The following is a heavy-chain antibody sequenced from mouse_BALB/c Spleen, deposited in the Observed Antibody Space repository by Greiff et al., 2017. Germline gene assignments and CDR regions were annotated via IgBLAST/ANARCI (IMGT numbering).Heavy chain of an antibody. CDR1: GFTFSDYY. CDR3: ATVYYYAMDY. Sequence: EVKVVESGGGLVKPGGSLKLSCAASGFTFSDYYMYWVRQTPEKRLEWVATISDGGSYTYYPDSVKGRFTISRDNAKNNLYLQMSSLKSEDTAMYYCATVYYYAMDYWGQGTSVTVSS. J-gene: IGHJ4*01. V-gene: IGHV5-4*02. CDR2: ISDGGSYT.